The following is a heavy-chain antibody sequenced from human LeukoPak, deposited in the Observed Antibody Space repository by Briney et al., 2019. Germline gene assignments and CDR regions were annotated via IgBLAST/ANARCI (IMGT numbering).Heavy chain of an antibody. V-gene: IGHV3-23*01. CDR3: ARGLTRRDAFDI. Sequence: GGSLRLSCAASGFTFSSYAMSWVRQAPGKGLEWGSAISGSGGSTYYADSVKGRFTISRDNSKNTLYLQMNSLRAEDTAVYYCARGLTRRDAFDIWGQGTMVTVSS. CDR2: ISGSGGST. CDR1: GFTFSSYA. J-gene: IGHJ3*02. D-gene: IGHD4/OR15-4a*01.